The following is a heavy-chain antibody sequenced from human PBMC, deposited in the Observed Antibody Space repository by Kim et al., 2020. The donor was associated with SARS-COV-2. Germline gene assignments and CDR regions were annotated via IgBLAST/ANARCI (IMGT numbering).Heavy chain of an antibody. Sequence: SETLSLTCTVSGGSISSYYWSWIRQPPGKGLEWIGYIYYSGSTNYNPSLKSRVTISVDTSKNQFSLKLSSVTAADTAVYYCARLSDSWFLDYWGQGTLVTVSS. CDR2: IYYSGST. D-gene: IGHD6-13*01. V-gene: IGHV4-59*01. J-gene: IGHJ4*02. CDR3: ARLSDSWFLDY. CDR1: GGSISSYY.